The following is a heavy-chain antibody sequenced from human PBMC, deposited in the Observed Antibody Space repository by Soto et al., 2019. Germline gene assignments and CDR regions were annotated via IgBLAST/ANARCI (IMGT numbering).Heavy chain of an antibody. J-gene: IGHJ1*01. CDR3: ARASKWYGGQYFQD. CDR2: ISGSGDKT. CDR1: GFTFKYYA. D-gene: IGHD2-8*01. Sequence: EVQLLQSGGGLAQPGTSLRLSCAASGFTFKYYAMTWVRQAPGKGLEWVSTISGSGDKTDYADSVKGRFRVSRDNSKDNLYLQMDSLRADDTALYYCARASKWYGGQYFQDWGQGTLVTVSS. V-gene: IGHV3-23*01.